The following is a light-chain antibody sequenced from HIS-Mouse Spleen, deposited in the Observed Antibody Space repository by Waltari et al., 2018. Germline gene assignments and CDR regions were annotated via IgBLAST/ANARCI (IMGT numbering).Light chain of an antibody. J-gene: IGLJ2*01. CDR3: CSYAGSSTVV. Sequence: QSALTQPASVSGSPGQAITIPCTGPSRDVGGYNLVSRYQQHPGKAPKLMIYEGSKRPSGVSNRFSGSKSGNTASLTISGLQAEDEADYYCCSYAGSSTVVFGGGTKLTVL. V-gene: IGLV2-23*01. CDR2: EGS. CDR1: SRDVGGYNL.